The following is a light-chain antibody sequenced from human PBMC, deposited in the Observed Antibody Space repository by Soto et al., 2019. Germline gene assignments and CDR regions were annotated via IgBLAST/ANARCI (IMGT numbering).Light chain of an antibody. CDR2: LVS. CDR1: QSLLHSDGDNY. Sequence: DIVMTQSPLSLPVTPGEPASISCKSSQSLLHSDGDNYLEWYVQKAGQSPQLLIYLVSHRASGVADRLSGSGAGADFTLKISKGEADDVGVYYCMQTLQTPYTFGSGTKVEIK. J-gene: IGKJ3*01. CDR3: MQTLQTPYT. V-gene: IGKV2-28*01.